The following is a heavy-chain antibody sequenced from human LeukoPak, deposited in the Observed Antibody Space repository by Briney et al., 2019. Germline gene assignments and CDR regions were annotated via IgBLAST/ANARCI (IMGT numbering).Heavy chain of an antibody. D-gene: IGHD6-13*01. CDR2: INHSGST. CDR3: ARVLGSWYAPAGFDY. J-gene: IGHJ4*02. Sequence: SETLSLTCAVYGGSFSGYYWSWIRQPPGRGLGWNGEINHSGSTNYNPSLKSRVTISVDTSKNQFSLKLSSVTAAATAVYYCARVLGSWYAPAGFDYCGQGTLVTVSS. CDR1: GGSFSGYY. V-gene: IGHV4-34*01.